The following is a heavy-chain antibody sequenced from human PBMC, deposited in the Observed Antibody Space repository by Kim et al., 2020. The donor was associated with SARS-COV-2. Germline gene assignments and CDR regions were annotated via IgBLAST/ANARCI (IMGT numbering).Heavy chain of an antibody. J-gene: IGHJ2*01. CDR3: ARRQSLVTAARYFDL. Sequence: GESLKISCQGSGYSFSTYWIDWVRQMPGKGLEWMVIIYPGDSDVRYSPSLQGQVTISVDKSINTAYLQWSSLKALDTAIYYCARRQSLVTAARYFDLWGRGTLVTVSS. CDR2: IYPGDSDV. CDR1: GYSFSTYW. D-gene: IGHD3-16*02. V-gene: IGHV5-51*01.